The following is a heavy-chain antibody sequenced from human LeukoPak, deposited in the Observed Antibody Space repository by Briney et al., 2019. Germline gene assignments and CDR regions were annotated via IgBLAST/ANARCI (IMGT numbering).Heavy chain of an antibody. D-gene: IGHD4/OR15-4a*01. J-gene: IGHJ6*02. CDR2: IYYNGNT. CDR1: GGSVSSDHYY. V-gene: IGHV4-61*01. Sequence: SETLSLTCTVSGGSVSSDHYYWSWIRQPPGKGLEWIGYIYYNGNTNYNPSLKSRVTMSVDTSKNQFSLKLNSVTAADTAVYYCARDCRMTIIKSLYFYGMDVRGQGTTVTVSS. CDR3: ARDCRMTIIKSLYFYGMDV.